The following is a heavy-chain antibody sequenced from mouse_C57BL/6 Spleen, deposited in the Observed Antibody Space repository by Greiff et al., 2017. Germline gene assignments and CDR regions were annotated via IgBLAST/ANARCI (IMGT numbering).Heavy chain of an antibody. J-gene: IGHJ1*03. CDR3: ARTDGENWYLDV. Sequence: QVQLQQPGAELVRPGSSVKLSCKASGYTFTSYWMHWVKQRPRQGLEWIGNIDPSDSDTHYNQKFKDKATLTVDKSSSTAYMRLSSLTSEDSAVYYCARTDGENWYLDVWGTGTTVTVSS. V-gene: IGHV1-52*01. CDR2: IDPSDSDT. CDR1: GYTFTSYW.